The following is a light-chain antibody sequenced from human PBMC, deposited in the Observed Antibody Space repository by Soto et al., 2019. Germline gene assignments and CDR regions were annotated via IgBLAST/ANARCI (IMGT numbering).Light chain of an antibody. CDR2: AAS. Sequence: DIQMTQSPSSLSASVGDRVTITCRASQGITNYLAWYQQKPGKVPKLLIYAASTLQSGVPSRFSGSGSGTDFTLTISSLQPEDVATYYCQKYNSAPPLTFGGGTKVEIK. CDR1: QGITNY. J-gene: IGKJ4*01. CDR3: QKYNSAPPLT. V-gene: IGKV1-27*01.